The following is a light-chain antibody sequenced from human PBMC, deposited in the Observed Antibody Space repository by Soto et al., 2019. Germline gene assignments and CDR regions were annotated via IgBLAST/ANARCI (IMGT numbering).Light chain of an antibody. CDR2: AAS. Sequence: DIQMTQSPSSLSASVGDRVTITCRASQGITNYLAWYQQKPGKVPKLLIYAASTLQSGVPSRFSGSGSGTDFTLTISSLQPEDVATYYCQKYNSAPPLTFGGGTKVEIK. CDR1: QGITNY. J-gene: IGKJ4*01. CDR3: QKYNSAPPLT. V-gene: IGKV1-27*01.